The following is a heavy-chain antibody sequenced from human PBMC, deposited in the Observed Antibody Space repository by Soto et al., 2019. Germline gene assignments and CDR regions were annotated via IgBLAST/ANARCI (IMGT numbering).Heavy chain of an antibody. Sequence: QVQLVQSGAEVKKPGSSVKVSCKASGGTFSSYTISWVRQAPGQGLEWMGRIIPILGIANYAQKVQGRVTITADKSTSTAYMELSSLRSEDTAGYYCARDRGGRAFDIWGQGTMVTVAS. V-gene: IGHV1-69*08. CDR2: IIPILGIA. D-gene: IGHD2-15*01. CDR1: GGTFSSYT. CDR3: ARDRGGRAFDI. J-gene: IGHJ3*02.